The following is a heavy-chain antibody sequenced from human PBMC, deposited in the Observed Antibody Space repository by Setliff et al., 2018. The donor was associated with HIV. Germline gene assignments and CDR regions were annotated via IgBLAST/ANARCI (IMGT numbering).Heavy chain of an antibody. D-gene: IGHD5-12*01. CDR3: ARVREVATIDSFDI. CDR2: LTNNIDDR. J-gene: IGHJ3*02. Sequence: PGGSLRLSCVASGFTFSNYYMSWIRQAPGKGLEWVSSLTNNIDDRSYARSVRGRFTVSRDNAKNTFYLHMNSLSTDDTAVYFCARVREVATIDSFDIWGQGTRVTVSS. CDR1: GFTFSNYY. V-gene: IGHV3-11*03.